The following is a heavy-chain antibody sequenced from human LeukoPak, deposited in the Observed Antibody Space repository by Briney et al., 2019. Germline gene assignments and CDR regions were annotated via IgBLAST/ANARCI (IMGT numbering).Heavy chain of an antibody. D-gene: IGHD3-9*01. CDR2: IIPIFGTA. CDR3: ARDLFYDILTGD. CDR1: GGTFSSYA. J-gene: IGHJ4*02. Sequence: SVKVSCKASGGTFSSYAISWVRQAPGQGLEWMGGIIPIFGTANYAQKFQGRITITTDESTSTAYMELSSLRSEDTAVYYCARDLFYDILTGDWGQGTLVTVSS. V-gene: IGHV1-69*05.